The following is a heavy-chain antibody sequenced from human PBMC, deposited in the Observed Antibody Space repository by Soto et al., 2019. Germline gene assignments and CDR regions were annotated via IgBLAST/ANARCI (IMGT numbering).Heavy chain of an antibody. CDR3: TTGSRSWYNWNDGEFDY. CDR2: IKSKTDGGTT. V-gene: IGHV3-15*01. J-gene: IGHJ4*02. CDR1: GFTFNNAW. Sequence: GGSLRLSCAASGFTFNNAWMSWVRQAPGKGLEWVGRIKSKTDGGTTDYAAPVKGRFTISRDDSKNTLYLQMNSLKTEDTAVYYCTTGSRSWYNWNDGEFDYWGQGTLVTVSS. D-gene: IGHD1-1*01.